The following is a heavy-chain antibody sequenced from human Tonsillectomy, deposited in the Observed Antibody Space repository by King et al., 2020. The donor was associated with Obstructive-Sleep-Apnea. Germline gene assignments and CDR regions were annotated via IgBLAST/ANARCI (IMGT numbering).Heavy chain of an antibody. J-gene: IGHJ4*02. Sequence: VQLVESGGGLVQPGRSLRLSCKASGFTFGDYGMSWFRQAPGKGLEWVAFIRKKGYGGTTEYAASVKDRFTISRDDSQSIAYLQMNSLKIADTAVYYCSRVMDDYVWGSYYYWGQGTLVTVSS. V-gene: IGHV3-49*03. CDR2: IRKKGYGGTT. CDR1: GFTFGDYG. CDR3: SRVMDDYVWGSYYY. D-gene: IGHD3-16*01.